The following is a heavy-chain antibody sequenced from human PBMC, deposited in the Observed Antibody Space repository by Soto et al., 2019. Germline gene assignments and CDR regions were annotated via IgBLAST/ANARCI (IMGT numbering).Heavy chain of an antibody. CDR1: GFTFSSYA. V-gene: IGHV3-23*01. D-gene: IGHD3-10*01. J-gene: IGHJ6*02. CDR2: ISGSGGST. CDR3: ARGVWFGEWYGMDV. Sequence: PGGSLRLSCAASGFTFSSYAMSWVRQAPGKGLEWVSAISGSGGSTYYADSVKGRFTISRDNSKNTLYLQMNSLRAEDAAVYYCARGVWFGEWYGMDVWGQGTTVTVSS.